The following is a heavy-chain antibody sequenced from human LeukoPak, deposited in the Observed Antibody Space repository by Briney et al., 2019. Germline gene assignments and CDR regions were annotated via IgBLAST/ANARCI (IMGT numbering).Heavy chain of an antibody. CDR2: IRSDGSNK. CDR1: GFTFSSYG. CDR3: AKVRGILTGWYYFDY. V-gene: IGHV3-30*02. Sequence: GGSLRLSCAASGFTFSSYGMHWVRQAPGKGLEWVAFIRSDGSNKYYADSVKGRFTISRDNSKNTLYLQMNSLRAEDTAVYYCAKVRGILTGWYYFDYWGQGTLVTVSS. D-gene: IGHD3-9*01. J-gene: IGHJ4*02.